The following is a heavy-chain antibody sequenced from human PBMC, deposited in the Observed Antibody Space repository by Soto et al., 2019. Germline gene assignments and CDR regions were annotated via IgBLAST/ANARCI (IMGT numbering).Heavy chain of an antibody. CDR2: IYPGDSES. CDR1: GYTFSTYW. D-gene: IGHD3-16*01. Sequence: GESLKISCQGSGYTFSTYWIAWVRQMPGKGLEWVGLIYPGDSESRYSPSFQGQVTFSADKSTNTAYLQWSSLKASDTAMYYCARHVPDMIPYGMDVWGQGTTVTVSS. J-gene: IGHJ6*02. CDR3: ARHVPDMIPYGMDV. V-gene: IGHV5-51*01.